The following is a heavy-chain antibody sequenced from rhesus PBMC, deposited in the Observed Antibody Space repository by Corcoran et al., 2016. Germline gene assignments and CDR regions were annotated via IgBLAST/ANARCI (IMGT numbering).Heavy chain of an antibody. J-gene: IGHJ4*01. CDR3: ARREAGTLDY. Sequence: QVQLQESGPGLVKPSETLSLTCAVSGYSISSGYGWSWIRQPPGKGLEWIGYSGGSSCSTNYNPSLKSRVPISKDPSKNQFSLKLSSVTAADTAVYYCARREAGTLDYWGQGVLVTVSS. CDR2: SGGSSCST. V-gene: IGHV4-127*01. CDR1: GYSISSGYG. D-gene: IGHD1-1*01.